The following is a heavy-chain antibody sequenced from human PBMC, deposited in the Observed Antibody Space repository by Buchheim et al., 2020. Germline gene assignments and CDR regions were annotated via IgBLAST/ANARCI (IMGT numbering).Heavy chain of an antibody. CDR1: GFTFSSYG. Sequence: QVQLVESGGGVVQPGRSLRLSCAASGFTFSSYGMHWVRQAPGKGLEWVAVISYAGSNKYYAYSVKGRFTISRDNSKNTLYLQMNSLRAEDTAVYYCAKGHGDYVDYWGQGTL. CDR3: AKGHGDYVDY. J-gene: IGHJ4*02. CDR2: ISYAGSNK. V-gene: IGHV3-30*18. D-gene: IGHD4-17*01.